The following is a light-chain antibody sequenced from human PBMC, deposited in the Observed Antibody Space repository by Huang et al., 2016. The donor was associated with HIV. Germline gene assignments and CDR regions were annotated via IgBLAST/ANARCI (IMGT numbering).Light chain of an antibody. V-gene: IGKV3-15*01. CDR1: QGVGSN. Sequence: EIVMTQSPATLSVSPGERLTLSCRASQGVGSNFAGYQQKPGKAPRLLIYGASTRATGVPIRFSGSGSGTEFTLTISSLQSEDFAVYYCQKSNTWPFTFGRGAKVDIK. CDR3: QKSNTWPFT. J-gene: IGKJ3*01. CDR2: GAS.